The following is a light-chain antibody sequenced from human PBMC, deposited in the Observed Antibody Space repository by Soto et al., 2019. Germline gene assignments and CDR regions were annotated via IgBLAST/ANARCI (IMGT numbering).Light chain of an antibody. CDR2: DTY. J-gene: IGKJ4*02. CDR3: QQYESYSPLT. Sequence: DIQMTQSPSILSPSVGDRATITCRASQSVRSCLAWYQQKAGKAPKLLIYDTYSMASGIPARFSGRRSGTDLTLTIVGLQHEEFATYYCQQYESYSPLTFGGGTKVDIK. V-gene: IGKV1-5*01. CDR1: QSVRSC.